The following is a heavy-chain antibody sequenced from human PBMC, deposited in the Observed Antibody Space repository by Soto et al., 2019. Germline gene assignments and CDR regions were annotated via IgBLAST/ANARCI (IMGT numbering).Heavy chain of an antibody. Sequence: QVQLQESGPGLVKPSETLSLTCTVSGGSISSYYWSWIRQPPGKGLEWIGYIYYSGSTNYNPSLKSRVTISVDTSKNQFSLQLSSVTAADTAVYYCARTLVAATLYYYYYYMDVWGKGTTVTVSS. CDR1: GGSISSYY. D-gene: IGHD2-15*01. CDR3: ARTLVAATLYYYYYYMDV. CDR2: IYYSGST. J-gene: IGHJ6*03. V-gene: IGHV4-59*01.